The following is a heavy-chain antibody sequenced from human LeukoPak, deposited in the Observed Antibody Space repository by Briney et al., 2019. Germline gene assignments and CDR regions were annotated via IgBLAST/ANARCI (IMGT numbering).Heavy chain of an antibody. J-gene: IGHJ4*02. D-gene: IGHD6-13*01. V-gene: IGHV4-61*01. CDR3: ARQIDSSSWYEGYYFDY. CDR2: IYNSVRT. Sequence: PSETLSLTCIVSGDSVSSGSYYWSWIRQPPGKGLEWIGYIYNSVRTNYNPSLKSRVTISVDTSKNQFSLKLSSVTAADTAVYYCARQIDSSSWYEGYYFDYWGQGTLVTVSS. CDR1: GDSVSSGSYY.